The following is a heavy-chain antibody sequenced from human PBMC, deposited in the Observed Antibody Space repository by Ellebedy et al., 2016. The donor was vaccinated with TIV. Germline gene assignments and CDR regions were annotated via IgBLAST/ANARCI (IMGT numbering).Heavy chain of an antibody. CDR1: GFTVSNYY. CDR3: ARHTAQGAFDI. Sequence: PGGSLRLSCAASGFTVSNYYMSWVRQAPGKGLEWVSVIYSGGSTYYADSVKGRFTISRDNSKNTLYLQMNSLRADDTAVYYCARHTAQGAFDIWGQGTMVTVSS. CDR2: IYSGGST. J-gene: IGHJ3*02. D-gene: IGHD2-21*01. V-gene: IGHV3-53*01.